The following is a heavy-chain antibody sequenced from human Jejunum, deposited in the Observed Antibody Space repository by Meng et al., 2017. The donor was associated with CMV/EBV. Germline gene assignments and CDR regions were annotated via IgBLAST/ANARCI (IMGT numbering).Heavy chain of an antibody. J-gene: IGHJ4*02. Sequence: SCRASGYAFAGYWIGWVRQMPGKGLEWMGLIYPGDSITRYSPSFQGQVIISGDKSIDTAYLQWSSLKAADSAMYYCATGYMSGWDYWGQGTLVTVSS. V-gene: IGHV5-51*01. CDR3: ATGYMSGWDY. D-gene: IGHD6-19*01. CDR1: GYAFAGYW. CDR2: IYPGDSIT.